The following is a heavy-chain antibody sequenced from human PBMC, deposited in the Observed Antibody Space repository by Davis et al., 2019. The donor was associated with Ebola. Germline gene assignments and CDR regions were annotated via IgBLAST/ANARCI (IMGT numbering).Heavy chain of an antibody. CDR3: ARESVPLWVDY. Sequence: GESLKISCAAFGFDFSDSGMGWVRQAPGKGLKWVSSIDGSGDRKFYPDSVRGRFTISRDNSKNTLYLQMNSLRAEDTAVYYCARESVPLWVDYWGQGTLVTVSS. CDR2: IDGSGDRK. V-gene: IGHV3-23*01. J-gene: IGHJ4*02. CDR1: GFDFSDSG. D-gene: IGHD2-21*01.